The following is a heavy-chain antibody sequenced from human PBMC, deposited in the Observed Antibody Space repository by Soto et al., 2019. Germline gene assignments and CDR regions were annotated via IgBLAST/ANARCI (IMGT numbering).Heavy chain of an antibody. D-gene: IGHD4-4*01. V-gene: IGHV3-11*01. J-gene: IGHJ4*02. Sequence: QVLLVESGGGLVKAGGSLRLSCAASGFIFSDYYMSWVRQTPGKGLEWVSYISSSGSIIYYADSVKGRFTISRDNAKNSLYLQMNSLRAEDTAVYYCALAGYDSNYYAVTPLSAGHFWGQGTLVTVSS. CDR3: ALAGYDSNYYAVTPLSAGHF. CDR2: ISSSGSII. CDR1: GFIFSDYY.